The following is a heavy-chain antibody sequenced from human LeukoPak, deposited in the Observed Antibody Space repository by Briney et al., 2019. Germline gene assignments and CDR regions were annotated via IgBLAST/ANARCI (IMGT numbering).Heavy chain of an antibody. Sequence: GGSLRLSCAASGFTFSNYAMSWVRQAPGKGLEWVSAISGSGGTTYYADSVKGRFTISRDNSKNTLYLQMNSLRAEDTAVYYCAKVFSAYSSGWYEYYDYWGQGTLVTVSS. D-gene: IGHD6-19*01. CDR2: ISGSGGTT. J-gene: IGHJ4*02. V-gene: IGHV3-23*01. CDR1: GFTFSNYA. CDR3: AKVFSAYSSGWYEYYDY.